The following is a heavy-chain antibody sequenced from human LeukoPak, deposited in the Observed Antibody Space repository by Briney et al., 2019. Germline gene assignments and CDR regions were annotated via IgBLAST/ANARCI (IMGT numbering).Heavy chain of an antibody. D-gene: IGHD3-16*02. CDR3: AHMGYDYVWGCYRYPGIFYFDY. CDR1: GFSLSTRGVG. V-gene: IGHV2-5*02. Sequence: SGPTLVNPTQTLTLICTFSGFSLSTRGVGVGWIRQPPGKALEWLALIYWDDDKRYSPSLKSRLTITKDTSKNQVVLTMTNMDPVDTATYYCAHMGYDYVWGCYRYPGIFYFDYWGQGTLVTVSS. CDR2: IYWDDDK. J-gene: IGHJ4*02.